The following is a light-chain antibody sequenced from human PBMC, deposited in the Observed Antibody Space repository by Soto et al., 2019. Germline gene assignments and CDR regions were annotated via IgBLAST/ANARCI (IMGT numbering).Light chain of an antibody. Sequence: EIVLTQSPGTLSLSPGERATLSCRASHSVSSSYLAWYQQKPGQAPRLLIYGASSRATGIPDRFSGSGSGTDFTSPSGGLGPEVLEVYYCRSYVTPPPSIFGRGTKLRSN. CDR1: HSVSSSY. CDR3: RSYVTPPPSI. J-gene: IGKJ2*01. V-gene: IGKV3-20*01. CDR2: GAS.